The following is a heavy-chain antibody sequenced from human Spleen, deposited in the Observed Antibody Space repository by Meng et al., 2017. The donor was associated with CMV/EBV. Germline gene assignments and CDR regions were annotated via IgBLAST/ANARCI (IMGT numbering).Heavy chain of an antibody. CDR2: ISWNSGSI. CDR1: GFTFDDYA. V-gene: IGHV3-9*01. J-gene: IGHJ6*02. CDR3: AKDMLVAAADNGGRHYYYGMDV. Sequence: SLKISFAASGFTFDDYAMHWVRQAPGKGLEWVSGISWNSGSIGYADSVKGRFTISRDNAKNSLYLQMNSLRAEDTALYYCAKDMLVAAADNGGRHYYYGMDVWGQGTTVTVSS. D-gene: IGHD6-13*01.